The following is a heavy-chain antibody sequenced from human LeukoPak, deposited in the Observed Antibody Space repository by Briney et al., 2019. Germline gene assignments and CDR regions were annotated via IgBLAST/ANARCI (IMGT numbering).Heavy chain of an antibody. V-gene: IGHV3-11*01. CDR1: GFTFSDYY. CDR2: ISPTGSHI. CDR3: ARRFDGAAFDY. Sequence: GGSLRLSCAASGFTFSDYYMSWIRQAPGKGLEWVAYISPTGSHIYYADSVKGRFTISRDNAKNSLYLQMNSLRADDTAVYFCARRFDGAAFDYWGQGTLVTVPS. D-gene: IGHD3-9*01. J-gene: IGHJ4*02.